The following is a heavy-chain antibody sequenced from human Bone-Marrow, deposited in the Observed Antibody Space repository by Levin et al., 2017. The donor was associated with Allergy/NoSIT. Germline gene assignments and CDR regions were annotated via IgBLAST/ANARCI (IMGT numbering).Heavy chain of an antibody. V-gene: IGHV3-74*01. J-gene: IGHJ6*02. CDR3: AGLDHGMDV. CDR2: INRDGSRK. Sequence: LSLTCVGSGFTFSTYWMNWVRQVPGKGLVWVSSINRDGSRKVYTDSVRGRFTISRDNAENTLNLQMNSLRAEDTAVYYCAGLDHGMDVWGQGTTVTVSS. CDR1: GFTFSTYW.